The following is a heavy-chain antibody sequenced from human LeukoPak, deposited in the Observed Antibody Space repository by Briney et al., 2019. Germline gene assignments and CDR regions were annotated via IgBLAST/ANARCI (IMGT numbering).Heavy chain of an antibody. Sequence: PGGSLRLSCAASGFTASSNYMSWVRQAPGKGLERVSVIYSGGGTYYADSVKGRSAISTDNAKNTLYLQRNRLRGEHTAGYYCARLGSQGGVAALDYWGQGTLVTVSS. D-gene: IGHD6-25*01. CDR1: GFTASSNY. CDR3: ARLGSQGGVAALDY. V-gene: IGHV3-53*01. J-gene: IGHJ4*02. CDR2: IYSGGGT.